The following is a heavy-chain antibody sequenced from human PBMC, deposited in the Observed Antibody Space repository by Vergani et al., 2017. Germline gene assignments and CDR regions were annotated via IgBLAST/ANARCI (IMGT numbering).Heavy chain of an antibody. D-gene: IGHD3-16*01. J-gene: IGHJ4*02. V-gene: IGHV3-30*02. CDR1: GFTLSNYD. CDR2: IQFDGSNQ. Sequence: QVQLVESGGGVVQRGGSLRLSCATSGFTLSNYDMQWIRQGPGKGLEFVAFIQFDGSNQYYADSVKVRFTLSRDFSKNTLYLQMNSLRTGDTATYYCAKHFRGWGIDYWGQGTQVIVSS. CDR3: AKHFRGWGIDY.